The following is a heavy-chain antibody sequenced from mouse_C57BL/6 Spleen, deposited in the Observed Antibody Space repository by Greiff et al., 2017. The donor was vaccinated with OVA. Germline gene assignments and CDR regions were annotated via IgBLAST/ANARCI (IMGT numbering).Heavy chain of an antibody. D-gene: IGHD2-4*01. Sequence: EVMLVESGGGLVQPGGSMKLSCAASGFTFSDAWMDWVRQSPEKGLEWVAEIRNKANNHATYYAESVKGRFTISRDDSKSSVYLQMNSLRAEDTGIYYCTRWDYGTYWYFDVWGTGTTVTVSS. V-gene: IGHV6-6*01. CDR1: GFTFSDAW. CDR2: IRNKANNHAT. CDR3: TRWDYGTYWYFDV. J-gene: IGHJ1*03.